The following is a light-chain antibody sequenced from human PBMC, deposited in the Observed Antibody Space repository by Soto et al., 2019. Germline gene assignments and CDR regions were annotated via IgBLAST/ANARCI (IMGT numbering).Light chain of an antibody. J-gene: IGLJ2*01. Sequence: QSALTQPASVSGSPGQSITISCTGTSSDVGGYNYVSWYQQHPGKAPKLMIYDVSNRPSGVSNRFSGSKSGNTASLTISGLQAEDEADYYCSSHTSSSTPGVFGGGTKLTVL. CDR2: DVS. CDR1: SSDVGGYNY. CDR3: SSHTSSSTPGV. V-gene: IGLV2-14*01.